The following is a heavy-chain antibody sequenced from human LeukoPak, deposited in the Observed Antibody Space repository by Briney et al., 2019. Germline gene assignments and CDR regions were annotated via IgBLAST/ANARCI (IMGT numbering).Heavy chain of an antibody. J-gene: IGHJ4*02. CDR1: GFTFSSYG. CDR2: ISYDGSNK. D-gene: IGHD3-10*01. Sequence: GGSLRLSCAASGFTFSSYGMHWVRQAPGKGLEWVAVISYDGSNKYYADSVKGRFTISRDNSKNTLYLQMNSLRAEDTAVYYCAKGAGVRGLIDYWGQGTLVTVSS. V-gene: IGHV3-30*18. CDR3: AKGAGVRGLIDY.